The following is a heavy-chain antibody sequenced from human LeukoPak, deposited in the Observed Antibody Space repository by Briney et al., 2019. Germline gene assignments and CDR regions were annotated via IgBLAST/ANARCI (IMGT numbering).Heavy chain of an antibody. CDR1: GYTFTSYG. CDR2: ISAYNGNT. CDR3: AIGGYSSSWEKFDY. V-gene: IGHV1-18*01. Sequence: ASVKVSCKASGYTFTSYGISWVRQAPGQGLEWMGWISAYNGNTNYTQKLQGRVTMTTDTSTSTAYMELRSLRSDDTAVYYCAIGGYSSSWEKFDYWGQGTLVTVSS. D-gene: IGHD6-13*01. J-gene: IGHJ4*02.